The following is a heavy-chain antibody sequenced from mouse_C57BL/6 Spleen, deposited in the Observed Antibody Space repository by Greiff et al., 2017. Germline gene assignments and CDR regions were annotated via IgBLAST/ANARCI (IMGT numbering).Heavy chain of an antibody. CDR3: ARNYDYLCDY. V-gene: IGHV1-76*01. CDR2: IYPGSGNT. Sequence: VQLQQSGAELVRPGASVKLSCKASGYPFTDYYINWVKQRPGQGLEWIARIYPGSGNTYYNEKFKGKATLTAEKSSSTAYMQLSSLTSEDSAVYFCARNYDYLCDYWGQGTTLTVSS. J-gene: IGHJ2*01. D-gene: IGHD2-4*01. CDR1: GYPFTDYY.